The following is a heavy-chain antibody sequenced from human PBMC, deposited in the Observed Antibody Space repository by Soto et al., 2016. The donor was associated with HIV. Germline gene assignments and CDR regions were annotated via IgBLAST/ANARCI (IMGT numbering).Heavy chain of an antibody. D-gene: IGHD3-3*01. CDR2: ISADGGTT. CDR1: GFSFDEFA. V-gene: IGHV3-43*02. J-gene: IGHJ6*02. CDR3: AKGRRSKYSVLQFFRGMKYFGMDV. Sequence: EVQLVESGGGVVQPGGSLRLSCAASGFSFDEFAMHWVRQVPGKGLEWVSLISADGGTTYYADSVKGRFTISRDNSKKSLYLEMNSLKTEDTAFYYCAKGRRSKYSVLQFFRGMKYFGMDVWGQGTTVTVSS.